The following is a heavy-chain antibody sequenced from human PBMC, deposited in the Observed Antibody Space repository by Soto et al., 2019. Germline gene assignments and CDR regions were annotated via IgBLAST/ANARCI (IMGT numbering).Heavy chain of an antibody. CDR2: INHSGST. CDR1: GGSFSGYY. V-gene: IGHV4-34*01. CDR3: ARRAGSARLFDY. J-gene: IGHJ4*02. D-gene: IGHD6-6*01. Sequence: PSETLSLTCAVYGGSFSGYYWSWIRQPPGKGLEWIGEINHSGSTNYNPSLKSRVTISVDTSKNQFSLKLSSVTAADTAVYYCARRAGSARLFDYWGQGTLVTVSS.